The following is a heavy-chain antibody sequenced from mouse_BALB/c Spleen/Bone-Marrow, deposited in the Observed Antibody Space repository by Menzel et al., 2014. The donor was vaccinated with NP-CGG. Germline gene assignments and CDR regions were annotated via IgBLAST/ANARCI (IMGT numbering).Heavy chain of an antibody. Sequence: QVQLQQSGAELAKPGASVKMSCKVSDYTFTSYWIHWVKQRPGQGLEWIGYIDPRTANTEYSQKFKGKATLTADKSSSTAYMQLSSLTSEDSADYYCARYWDAYWGQGTLVTVSA. CDR1: DYTFTSYW. V-gene: IGHV1-7*01. J-gene: IGHJ3*01. CDR3: ARYWDAY. CDR2: IDPRTANT. D-gene: IGHD4-1*01.